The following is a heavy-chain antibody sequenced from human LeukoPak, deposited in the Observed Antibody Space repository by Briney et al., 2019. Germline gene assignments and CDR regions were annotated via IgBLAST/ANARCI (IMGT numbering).Heavy chain of an antibody. CDR2: VSGRGERT. CDR1: GFTFNSYA. J-gene: IGHJ6*02. V-gene: IGHV3-23*01. Sequence: GGSLRLSCAAPGFTFNSYAMSWVRQAPGKGLEWVSAVSGRGERTYYADFVQGRFSISRDNYKDTVYLQMNSLRAGDTAIYYCANQPGLYDSGWSWTYHFFGVDVWGQGTTVTVSS. CDR3: ANQPGLYDSGWSWTYHFFGVDV. D-gene: IGHD6-19*01.